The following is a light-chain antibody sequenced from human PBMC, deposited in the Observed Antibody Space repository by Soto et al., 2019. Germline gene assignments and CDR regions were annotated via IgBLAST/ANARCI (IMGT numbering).Light chain of an antibody. CDR3: SSYAGSNNFVV. J-gene: IGLJ2*01. CDR2: EVS. Sequence: QPVLTHPPSPSGSPGQSVTISCTGTSRHVGGYNYVSWHQQHPGKAPKLMIYEVSKRPSGVADRCSGSKSGNTASLTVSGLQAEDEADYFCSSYAGSNNFVVFGGGTQLTVL. CDR1: SRHVGGYNY. V-gene: IGLV2-8*01.